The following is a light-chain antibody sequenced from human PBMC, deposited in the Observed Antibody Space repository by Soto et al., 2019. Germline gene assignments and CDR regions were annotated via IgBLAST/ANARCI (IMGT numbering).Light chain of an antibody. CDR3: QHYDHLPPLS. CDR2: DAS. CDR1: QDIKNY. J-gene: IGKJ4*01. Sequence: DIQMTQSPSSLSASVGDTVTITCQASQDIKNYLNWYQQKPGKAPNLLIYDASNLKKGVPSRFSGSGSGTHFTFTISSLQPEDIATYYCQHYDHLPPLSFGGGTKVEIK. V-gene: IGKV1-33*01.